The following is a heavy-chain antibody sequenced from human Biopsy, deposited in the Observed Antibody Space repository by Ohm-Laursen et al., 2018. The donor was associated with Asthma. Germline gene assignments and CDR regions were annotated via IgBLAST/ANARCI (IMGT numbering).Heavy chain of an antibody. CDR3: ARSAETYSGFDSNYYGMDV. CDR2: FNPGNGNA. Sequence: SVKVSCKVSGYSFATNAMHWVRQAPGQRPEWMGWFNPGNGNAKVSEKFQGRVSITRDTSATTAYLEVSSLTSEDTAVYYCARSAETYSGFDSNYYGMDVWGRGARVTVSS. J-gene: IGHJ6*02. D-gene: IGHD5-12*01. V-gene: IGHV1-3*01. CDR1: GYSFATNA.